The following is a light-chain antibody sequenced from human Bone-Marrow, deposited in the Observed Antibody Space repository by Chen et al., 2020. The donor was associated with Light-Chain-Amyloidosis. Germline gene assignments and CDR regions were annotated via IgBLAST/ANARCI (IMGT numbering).Light chain of an antibody. CDR3: QQSFTSPRT. CDR2: STT. Sequence: DIQMTQSPLSLSASVGDRVTITCRASQSINHHLNWYQQKVGKAPKLLIYSTTTLEFGVPSRFAGSGSGTDFTLTISSLQPEDVASYYCQQSFTSPRTFGQGTRVE. V-gene: IGKV1-39*01. CDR1: QSINHH. J-gene: IGKJ1*01.